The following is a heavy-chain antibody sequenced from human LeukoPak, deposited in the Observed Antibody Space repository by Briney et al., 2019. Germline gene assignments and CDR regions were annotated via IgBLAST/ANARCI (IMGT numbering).Heavy chain of an antibody. CDR2: IYYSGST. CDR3: ARVFRYFPGRSFYFDY. J-gene: IGHJ4*02. V-gene: IGHV4-59*12. Sequence: KSSETLSLTCTVSGGSISSYYWSWIRQPPGKGLEWIGYIYYSGSTNYNPSLKSRVTISVDTSKNQFSLKLSSVTAADTAVYYCARVFRYFPGRSFYFDYWGQGTLVTVSS. CDR1: GGSISSYY. D-gene: IGHD1-26*01.